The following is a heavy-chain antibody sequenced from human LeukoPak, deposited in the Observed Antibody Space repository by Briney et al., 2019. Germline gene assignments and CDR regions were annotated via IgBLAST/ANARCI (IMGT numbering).Heavy chain of an antibody. Sequence: GGSLRLSCAASGFTFSSYWMNCVRQAPGKGLVWVSRIASDGSSTTYADSVKGRFSISRDNAKNTLYLQMNSLRVEDTAVYYCARGRPHGNDYWGQGTLVTVSS. V-gene: IGHV3-74*01. CDR3: ARGRPHGNDY. CDR2: IASDGSST. CDR1: GFTFSSYW. J-gene: IGHJ4*02. D-gene: IGHD4-23*01.